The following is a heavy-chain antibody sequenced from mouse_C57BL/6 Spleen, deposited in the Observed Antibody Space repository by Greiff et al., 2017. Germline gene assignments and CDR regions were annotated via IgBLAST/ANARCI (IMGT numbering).Heavy chain of an antibody. J-gene: IGHJ3*01. CDR2: INPGSGGT. V-gene: IGHV1-54*01. CDR1: GYAFTDYL. CDR3: ARRDYSETWFAY. Sequence: QVQLQQSGAELVRPGTSVKVSCKASGYAFTDYLIEWVQQRPGQGLEWIGVINPGSGGTTYNEKFKGKATLTADKSSSTAYMQLRSLTSEDSAVYFCARRDYSETWFAYWGQGTLVTVSA. D-gene: IGHD2-12*01.